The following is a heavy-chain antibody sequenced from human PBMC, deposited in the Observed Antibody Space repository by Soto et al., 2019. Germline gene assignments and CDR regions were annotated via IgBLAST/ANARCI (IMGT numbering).Heavy chain of an antibody. D-gene: IGHD3-16*02. Sequence: QVQLVESGGGVVQPGGSLRLSCAASGFTFSTSGMHWVRQAPGKGLEWVAVIWYDGSNAYYADSVKGRFTISRDNLRNTQSLQMNRLRAEDTAIYSCAKDWGGSYTRGGAFDIWGQGAMVTVSS. CDR2: IWYDGSNA. CDR3: AKDWGGSYTRGGAFDI. V-gene: IGHV3-33*06. CDR1: GFTFSTSG. J-gene: IGHJ3*02.